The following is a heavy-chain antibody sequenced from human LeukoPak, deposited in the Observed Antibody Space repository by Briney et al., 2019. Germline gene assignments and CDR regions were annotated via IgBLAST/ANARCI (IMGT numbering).Heavy chain of an antibody. CDR1: GYTFTSYD. CDR2: MNPNSGNT. CDR3: ARGPTRITIFGVVITGLIDY. J-gene: IGHJ4*02. D-gene: IGHD3-3*01. V-gene: IGHV1-8*01. Sequence: GASVKVSCKASGYTFTSYDINWVRQAPGQGLEWMGWMNPNSGNTGYAQKLQGRVTMTRNTSISTAYMELSSLRSEDTAVYYCARGPTRITIFGVVITGLIDYWGQGTLVTVSS.